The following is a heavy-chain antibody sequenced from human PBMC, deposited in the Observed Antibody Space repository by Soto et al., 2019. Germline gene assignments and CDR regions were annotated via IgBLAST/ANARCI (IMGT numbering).Heavy chain of an antibody. CDR1: GFTFCSYA. J-gene: IGHJ5*02. Sequence: PGGSLRLSCAASGFTFCSYAMSWVRKAPGKGLEWVSAISGSGGSTYYADSVKGRFTISRDNSKNTLYLQMNSLRAEDTAVYYCAKDRVPSIVVVVAATDWFDPWGQGTLVTVSS. V-gene: IGHV3-23*01. D-gene: IGHD2-15*01. CDR2: ISGSGGST. CDR3: AKDRVPSIVVVVAATDWFDP.